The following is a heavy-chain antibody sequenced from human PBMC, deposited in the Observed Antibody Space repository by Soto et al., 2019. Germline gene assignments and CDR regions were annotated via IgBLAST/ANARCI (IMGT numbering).Heavy chain of an antibody. CDR3: ARHKAFYYDSTGA. CDR2: IDPSDSYT. J-gene: IGHJ5*02. CDR1: GYSFTSYW. Sequence: GESLKISCKGSGYSFTSYWISWVRQMPGKGLEWMGRIDPSDSYTNYSPSFQGHVTMSADKSINTAYLQWSSLKASDSAMYYCARHKAFYYDSTGAWGQGSLVTVSS. V-gene: IGHV5-10-1*01. D-gene: IGHD3-22*01.